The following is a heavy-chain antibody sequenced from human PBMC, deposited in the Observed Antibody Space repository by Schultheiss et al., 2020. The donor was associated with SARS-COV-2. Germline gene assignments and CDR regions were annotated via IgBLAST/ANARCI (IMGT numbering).Heavy chain of an antibody. CDR1: GGSISSGGYY. CDR2: IYYSGST. J-gene: IGHJ4*02. V-gene: IGHV4-31*03. Sequence: SETLSLTCTVSGGSISSGGYYWSWIRQHPGKGLEWIGYIYYSGSTYYNPSLKSRVTISVDTSKNQFSLKLSSVTAADTAVYYCARRGVGGYGLGDWGQGTLVTVSS. D-gene: IGHD5-18*01. CDR3: ARRGVGGYGLGD.